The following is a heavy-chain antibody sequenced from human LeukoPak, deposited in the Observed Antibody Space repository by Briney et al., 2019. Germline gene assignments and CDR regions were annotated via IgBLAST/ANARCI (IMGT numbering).Heavy chain of an antibody. V-gene: IGHV1-18*01. CDR2: ISAYNGNT. Sequence: ASVTVSCKASGYTFTSYGISWVRQAPGQGLEWMGWISAYNGNTNYAQKLQGRVTMTTDTSTSTAYMELRSLRSDDTAVYYCARVPRIAAAGRAHFDYWGQGTLVTVSS. D-gene: IGHD6-13*01. CDR3: ARVPRIAAAGRAHFDY. J-gene: IGHJ4*02. CDR1: GYTFTSYG.